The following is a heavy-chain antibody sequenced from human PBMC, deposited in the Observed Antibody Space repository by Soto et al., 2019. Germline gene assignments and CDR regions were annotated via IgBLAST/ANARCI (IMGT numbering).Heavy chain of an antibody. D-gene: IGHD3-22*01. J-gene: IGHJ6*02. CDR3: AILYYYDSGDYYSNYQYYGMDV. CDR1: GFTFTSFY. Sequence: ASVKVSCKASGFTFTSFYMHWVRQAPGQGPEWMGIMHPYGGSTGYAQKFQGRVTLTRDTPTRTDYMELSSLRSDDTAVYYCAILYYYDSGDYYSNYQYYGMDVWGQGTTVTVSS. CDR2: MHPYGGST. V-gene: IGHV1-46*01.